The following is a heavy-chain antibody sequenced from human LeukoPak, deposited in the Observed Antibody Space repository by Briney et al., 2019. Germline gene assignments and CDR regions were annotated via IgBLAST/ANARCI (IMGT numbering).Heavy chain of an antibody. D-gene: IGHD3-10*01. V-gene: IGHV1-2*02. CDR3: ARVVVWSGELPL. Sequence: ASVKVSCKASGYTFTGYYMHWVRQAPGQGLEWMGWINPNSGGTNYGQKFQDRVTVTRDTSISTVYMELSRLTFDDTAVYYCARVVVWSGELPLWGQGTLVTVSS. CDR1: GYTFTGYY. J-gene: IGHJ4*02. CDR2: INPNSGGT.